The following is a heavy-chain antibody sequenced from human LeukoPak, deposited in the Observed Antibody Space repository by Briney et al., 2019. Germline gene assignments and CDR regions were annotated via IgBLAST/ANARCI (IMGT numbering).Heavy chain of an antibody. CDR3: ARAIVVAYVFDP. D-gene: IGHD3-22*01. CDR2: IYTSGST. J-gene: IGHJ5*02. V-gene: IGHV4-4*07. CDR1: GGSICSYY. Sequence: SETLSLTCTVSGGSICSYYWSWLRQPAGKGLEWIGRIYTSGSTNYNPSLKSRVTISVDRSKNQFSLKLSSVTAADTAVYYCARAIVVAYVFDPWGQGTLVTVSS.